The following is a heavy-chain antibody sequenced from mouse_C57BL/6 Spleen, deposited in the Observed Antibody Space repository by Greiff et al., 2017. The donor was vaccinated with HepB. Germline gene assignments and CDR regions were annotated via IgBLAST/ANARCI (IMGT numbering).Heavy chain of an antibody. CDR1: GYAFSSYW. J-gene: IGHJ1*03. CDR2: IYPGDGDT. CDR3: ARRGPRNWYFDV. Sequence: VQRVESGAELVKPGASVKISCKASGYAFSSYWMNWVKQRPGKGLEWIGQIYPGDGDTNYNGKFKGKATLTADKSSSTAYMQLSSLTSEDSAVYFCARRGPRNWYFDVWGTGTTVTVSS. V-gene: IGHV1-80*01.